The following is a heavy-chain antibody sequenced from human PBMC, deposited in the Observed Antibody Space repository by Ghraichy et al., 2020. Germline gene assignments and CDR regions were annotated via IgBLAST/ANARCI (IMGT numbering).Heavy chain of an antibody. CDR3: AKDELAGVLHY. D-gene: IGHD1-1*01. V-gene: IGHV3-30*18. CDR2: ISYGGSNI. Sequence: GGSLRLSCAASGFTFSSYGMHWVRQAPGQGLEWVAVISYGGSNIYYADSVKGRFTISRDNSKNTLYLQMNSLRTEDTAVYYCAKDELAGVLHYWGQGILVTVSS. CDR1: GFTFSSYG. J-gene: IGHJ4*02.